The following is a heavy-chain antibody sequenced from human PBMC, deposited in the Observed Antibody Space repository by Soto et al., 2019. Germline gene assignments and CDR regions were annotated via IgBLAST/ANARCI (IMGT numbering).Heavy chain of an antibody. CDR2: IYYSGST. D-gene: IGHD2-15*01. CDR1: GGSISSGGYY. J-gene: IGHJ4*02. Sequence: QVQLQESGPGLVKPSQTLSLTCTVSGGSISSGGYYWSWIRQHPGKGLEWIGYIYYSGSTYYNPSLKSXVTASXXTSKNQFSLKLSSVTAADTAVYYCARGGGRYYFDYWGQGTLVTVSS. V-gene: IGHV4-31*03. CDR3: ARGGGRYYFDY.